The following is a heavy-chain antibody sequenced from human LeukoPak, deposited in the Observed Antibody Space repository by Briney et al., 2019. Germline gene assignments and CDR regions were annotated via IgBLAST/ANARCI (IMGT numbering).Heavy chain of an antibody. V-gene: IGHV3-23*01. Sequence: PGGSLRLSCAASGFIFSNHGMNWVRQAPGEGLEWVSTISGSGDSTYYADSVKGRFTTSRDNSKNTLYLQMNSLRVEDTAVYYCANLAMITFGGVDYWGQGTLVTVSS. CDR1: GFIFSNHG. D-gene: IGHD3-16*01. CDR3: ANLAMITFGGVDY. CDR2: ISGSGDST. J-gene: IGHJ4*02.